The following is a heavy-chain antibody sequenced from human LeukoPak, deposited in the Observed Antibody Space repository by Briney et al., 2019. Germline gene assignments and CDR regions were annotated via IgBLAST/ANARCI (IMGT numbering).Heavy chain of an antibody. V-gene: IGHV3-7*01. CDR2: IKQDGSEK. CDR1: GFTFSSYS. D-gene: IGHD6-6*01. CDR3: ARDRTGFDSSSHALDY. J-gene: IGHJ4*02. Sequence: GGSLRLSCAASGFTFSSYSMNWVRQAPGKGLEWVANIKQDGSEKYYVDSVKGRFTISRDNAKNSLYLQMSSLRAEDTAVYYCARDRTGFDSSSHALDYWGQGTLVTVSS.